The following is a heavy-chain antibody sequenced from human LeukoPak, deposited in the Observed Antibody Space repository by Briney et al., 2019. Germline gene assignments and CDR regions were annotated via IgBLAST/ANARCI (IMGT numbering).Heavy chain of an antibody. D-gene: IGHD3-22*01. V-gene: IGHV4-4*09. CDR1: GDSISTYY. J-gene: IGHJ4*02. CDR2: IHISRST. CDR3: ARRGSGYPYYFDY. Sequence: SETLSLTCTVSGDSISTYYWSWIRQFPGKGLEWIGYIHISRSTDYNPSLKSRVTISLDTSKDQFSLRLDSVTAADTAVYYCARRGSGYPYYFDYWGQGTLVTVSS.